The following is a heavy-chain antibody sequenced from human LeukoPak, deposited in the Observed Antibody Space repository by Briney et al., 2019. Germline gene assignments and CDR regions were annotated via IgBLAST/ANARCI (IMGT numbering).Heavy chain of an antibody. J-gene: IGHJ4*02. CDR1: GFTVSSNY. Sequence: RGSLRLSCAASGFTVSSNYMSWVRQAPGKGLEWVSVIYSGGSTYYADSVKGRFTISRDNSKNTLYLQMNSLRAEDTAVYYCASEVGATTTDYWGQGTLVTVSS. CDR2: IYSGGST. D-gene: IGHD1-26*01. CDR3: ASEVGATTTDY. V-gene: IGHV3-66*02.